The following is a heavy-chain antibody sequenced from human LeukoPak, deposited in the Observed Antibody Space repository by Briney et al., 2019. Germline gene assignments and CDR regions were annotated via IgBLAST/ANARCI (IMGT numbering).Heavy chain of an antibody. D-gene: IGHD3-10*01. Sequence: GGSLRLSCAASGFTFSSYWMHWVRQAPGEGLVWVSRINSEGSSTSYADSVKGRFTISRDNAKNTLYLQMNSLRAEDTAVYYCARDWAMVRGVIDVWGQGTTVTVSS. CDR2: INSEGSST. CDR3: ARDWAMVRGVIDV. CDR1: GFTFSSYW. J-gene: IGHJ6*02. V-gene: IGHV3-74*01.